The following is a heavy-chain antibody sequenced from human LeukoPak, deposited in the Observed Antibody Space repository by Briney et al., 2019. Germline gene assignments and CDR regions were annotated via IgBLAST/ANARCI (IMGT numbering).Heavy chain of an antibody. Sequence: GASVKVSCKASGYTFTSHSISWVRQAPGQGLEWMGWNSAYNGDTRYAQNFQGRVTMTTDTSTSTAYMELRSLRSDDTAVYYCAREHYYGSGSYYEPGFYYYYYMDVWGKGTTVTVSS. CDR3: AREHYYGSGSYYEPGFYYYYYMDV. V-gene: IGHV1-18*01. CDR2: NSAYNGDT. J-gene: IGHJ6*03. D-gene: IGHD3-10*01. CDR1: GYTFTSHS.